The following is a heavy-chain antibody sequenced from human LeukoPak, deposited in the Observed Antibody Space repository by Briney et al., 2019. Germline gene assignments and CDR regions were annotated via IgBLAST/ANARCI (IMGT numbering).Heavy chain of an antibody. Sequence: GGSLRLSCAASGFTFSSYGMHWVRQAPGKGLEWVAVISYDGSNKYYADSVKGRFTISRDNSKNTLYLQMNSLRAEDTAVYYCAKEGIAAAGTTYFDYWGQGTLVTVSS. CDR1: GFTFSSYG. CDR2: ISYDGSNK. CDR3: AKEGIAAAGTTYFDY. J-gene: IGHJ4*02. D-gene: IGHD6-13*01. V-gene: IGHV3-30*18.